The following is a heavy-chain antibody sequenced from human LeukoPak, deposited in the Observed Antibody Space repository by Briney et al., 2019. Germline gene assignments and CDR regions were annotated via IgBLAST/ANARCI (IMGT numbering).Heavy chain of an antibody. J-gene: IGHJ4*02. D-gene: IGHD3-3*01. CDR3: ATLDFWSGDDY. CDR1: GGTFSSYA. CDR2: IIPIFGTA. V-gene: IGHV1-69*05. Sequence: GASVKVSCKASGGTFSSYAISWVRQAPGQGLEWMGGIIPIFGTANYAQKLQGRVTMTTDTSTSTAYMELRSLRSDDTAVYYCATLDFWSGDDYWGQGTLVTVSS.